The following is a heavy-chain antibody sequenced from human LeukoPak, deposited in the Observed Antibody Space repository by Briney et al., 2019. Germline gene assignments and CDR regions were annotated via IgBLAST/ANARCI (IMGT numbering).Heavy chain of an antibody. CDR3: ARDSYYDSSGPLGP. J-gene: IGHJ5*02. D-gene: IGHD3-22*01. Sequence: GSLRLSCAASGFTFSDYYMSWIRQAPGKGLEWVSYISSSGSTIYYADSVKGRFTISRDNAKNSLYLQMNSLRAEDTAVYYCARDSYYDSSGPLGPWGQGTLVTVSS. V-gene: IGHV3-11*01. CDR1: GFTFSDYY. CDR2: ISSSGSTI.